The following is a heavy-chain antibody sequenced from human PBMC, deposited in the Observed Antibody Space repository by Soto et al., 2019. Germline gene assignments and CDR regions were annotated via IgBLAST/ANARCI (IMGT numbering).Heavy chain of an antibody. D-gene: IGHD6-19*01. CDR2: ISYDGSNK. CDR3: ARATIGWYEDTFEI. CDR1: GFTFSSYA. J-gene: IGHJ3*02. Sequence: QVQLVESGGGVVQPGRSLRLSCAASGFTFSSYAMHWVRQAPGKGLEWVAVISYDGSNKYYADSVKGRVTISRDNSENTLYLQMNSLRAEDTAGYYGARATIGWYEDTFEIWGPATMVTVSS. V-gene: IGHV3-30-3*01.